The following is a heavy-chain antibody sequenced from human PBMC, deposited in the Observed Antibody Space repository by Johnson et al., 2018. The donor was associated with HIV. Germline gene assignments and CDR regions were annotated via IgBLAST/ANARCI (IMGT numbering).Heavy chain of an antibody. D-gene: IGHD3-22*01. Sequence: QVQLVESGGGVVQPGRSLRLSCAASGFMFSYYAMHWVRQAPGKGLEWVAVMSHDGTNNYYVDSVKVRFAISTDNSKNTRFLQMNSLRAEDTAVYYCARGPYYYDNFGFFGAFDIWGQGTVVTVSS. V-gene: IGHV3-30*09. CDR2: MSHDGTNN. CDR1: GFMFSYYA. CDR3: ARGPYYYDNFGFFGAFDI. J-gene: IGHJ3*02.